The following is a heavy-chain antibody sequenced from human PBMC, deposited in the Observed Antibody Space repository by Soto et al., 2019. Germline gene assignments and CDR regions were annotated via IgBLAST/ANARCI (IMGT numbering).Heavy chain of an antibody. CDR2: INPSGGST. CDR3: ARDRITMLYDY. CDR1: GYTFTSYY. D-gene: IGHD3-10*01. V-gene: IGHV1-46*01. J-gene: IGHJ4*02. Sequence: GASAKVSCKASGYTFTSYYIHWVRQAPGQGLEWMGIINPSGGSTSYAQKFQGRVTMTRDTSTSTVYMELSSLRSEDTAVYYCARDRITMLYDYWGQGTLVTVSS.